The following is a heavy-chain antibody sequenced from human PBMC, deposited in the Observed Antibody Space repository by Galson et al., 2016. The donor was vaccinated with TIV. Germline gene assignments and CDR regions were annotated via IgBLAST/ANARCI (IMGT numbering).Heavy chain of an antibody. V-gene: IGHV1-8*01. CDR1: GYTFTSFD. CDR2: MSPSNGNT. Sequence: SVKVSCKASGYTFTSFDISWIRQAPGQGPEWMGWMSPSNGNTGYAQKFRGRITMTRHPSTTTVYMELSGLTSEDTAVYYCARGHYYDSSGYSFDFWGREPWSPSPQ. D-gene: IGHD3-22*01. J-gene: IGHJ4*02. CDR3: ARGHYYDSSGYSFDF.